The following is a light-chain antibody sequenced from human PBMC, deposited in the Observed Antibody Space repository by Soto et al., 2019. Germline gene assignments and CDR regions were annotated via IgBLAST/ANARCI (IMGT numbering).Light chain of an antibody. CDR3: HHYGTSPPT. CDR1: QSVSSY. J-gene: IGKJ1*01. V-gene: IGKV3-20*01. Sequence: EIVITQSPATPSVSPGERSPPSCRASQSVSSYLAWYQQKPGQAPRLLIYGISTRATGVPDRFSGSGSGTDFTLTISRLEPEDFAVYYCHHYGTSPPTFGQGTKVDIK. CDR2: GIS.